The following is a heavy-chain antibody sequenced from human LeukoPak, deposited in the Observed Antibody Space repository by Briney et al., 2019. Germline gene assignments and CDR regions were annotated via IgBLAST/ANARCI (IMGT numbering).Heavy chain of an antibody. CDR1: GFTFSTYW. CDR3: ARTARMATIGSY. D-gene: IGHD5-24*01. CDR2: IKQDGSDK. Sequence: GGSLRLSCAASGFTFSTYWMSWVRQAPGKGLEWVANIKQDGSDKYYVDSVKGRFTISRDNAKNSLFLQMNSLRAEDTAVYYCARTARMATIGSYWGQGTLVTVSS. J-gene: IGHJ4*02. V-gene: IGHV3-7*01.